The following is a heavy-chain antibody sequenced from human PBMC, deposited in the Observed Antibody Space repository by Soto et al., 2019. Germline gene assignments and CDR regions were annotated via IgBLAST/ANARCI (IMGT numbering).Heavy chain of an antibody. V-gene: IGHV4-31*03. CDR1: GGSISSDGYY. J-gene: IGHJ4*02. Sequence: PSETLSLTCTVSGGSISSDGYYWNWIRQLPGKGLEWIGYIYHSGSTDYNPSLKSRVLISVDTSKNQFSLNLNSVTAADTAVYYCARDRGYCSGGSCYRFFDYRGQGALVTVSS. CDR2: IYHSGST. D-gene: IGHD2-15*01. CDR3: ARDRGYCSGGSCYRFFDY.